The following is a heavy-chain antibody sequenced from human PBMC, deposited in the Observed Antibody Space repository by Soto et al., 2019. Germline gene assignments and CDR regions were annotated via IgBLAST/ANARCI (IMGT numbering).Heavy chain of an antibody. V-gene: IGHV1-69*12. CDR2: IIPIFGTA. J-gene: IGHJ4*02. D-gene: IGHD3-9*01. CDR1: GGTFSSYA. CDR3: ARALAIFRDYYFDY. Sequence: QVQLVQSGAEVKKPGSSVKVSCKASGGTFSSYAISWVRQAPGQGLEWMGGIIPIFGTANYAQKFQGRVTXXAXEXXSTAYRELSSLRSEDTAVYYCARALAIFRDYYFDYWGQGTLVTVSS.